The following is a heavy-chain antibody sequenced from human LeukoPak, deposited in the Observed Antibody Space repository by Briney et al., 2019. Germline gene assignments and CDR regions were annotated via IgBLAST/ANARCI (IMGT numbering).Heavy chain of an antibody. CDR1: GSSISSGYY. CDR3: ARHKDYYYSYMDV. V-gene: IGHV4-38-2*02. Sequence: SETLSLTCTVSGSSISSGYYWGWIRQPPGKGLEWIGNIYHSGSTYYNPSLTSRVTISVDTSKNQFSLKLSSVTAADTAVYYCARHKDYYYSYMDVWGKGTTVTISS. J-gene: IGHJ6*03. CDR2: IYHSGST.